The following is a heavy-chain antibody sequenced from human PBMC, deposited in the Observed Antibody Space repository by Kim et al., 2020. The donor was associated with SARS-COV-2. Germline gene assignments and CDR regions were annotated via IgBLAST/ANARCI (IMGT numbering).Heavy chain of an antibody. CDR3: ARDYDY. CDR2: DGSEK. Sequence: DGSEKYYVDSVKSRFTISRDNAKNSLFLQMNCLRAEDTAVYYCARDYDYWGQGTLVTVSS. V-gene: IGHV3-7*01. J-gene: IGHJ4*02.